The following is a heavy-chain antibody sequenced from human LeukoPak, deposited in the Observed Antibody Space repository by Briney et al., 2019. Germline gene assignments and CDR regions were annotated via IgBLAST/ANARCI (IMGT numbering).Heavy chain of an antibody. D-gene: IGHD5-24*01. CDR3: ARIHSARSLFDY. Sequence: GGSLRLSCAASGFTFSTYEMNWVRQAPGKGLEWLSYINSDSTIYYADSVKGRFTISRDNAENSLLLQMNSLRAEDTAVYYCARIHSARSLFDYWGHGTLVTVSS. V-gene: IGHV3-48*03. J-gene: IGHJ4*01. CDR2: INSDSTI. CDR1: GFTFSTYE.